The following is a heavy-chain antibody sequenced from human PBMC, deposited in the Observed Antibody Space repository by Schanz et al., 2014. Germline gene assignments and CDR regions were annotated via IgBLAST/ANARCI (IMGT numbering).Heavy chain of an antibody. CDR1: GFTFRGYA. CDR2: ISNGGGGYI. CDR3: ARDGGRDGYNLAFDV. J-gene: IGHJ3*01. D-gene: IGHD5-12*01. V-gene: IGHV3-23*01. Sequence: EVQLLESGGDLVQPGGSLRLSCVVSGFTFRGYAMSWVRQAPGKGLQWVSTISNGGGGYISYADFVKGRFIISRDSSKNTLFLQMNSLRAEDTAVYFCARDGGRDGYNLAFDVWGQGTLVTVSS.